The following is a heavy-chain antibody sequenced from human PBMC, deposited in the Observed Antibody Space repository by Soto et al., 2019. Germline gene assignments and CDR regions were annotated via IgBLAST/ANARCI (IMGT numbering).Heavy chain of an antibody. J-gene: IGHJ4*02. CDR1: GFTFSSYG. CDR2: ISYDGSNK. V-gene: IGHV3-30*18. Sequence: QVQLVESGGGVVQPGRSLRLSCAASGFTFSSYGMHWVRQAPGKGLEWVAVISYDGSNKYYADSVKGRFTISRDNSKNTLYLQMNSLRAEDTAVYYCPKVPLSGSSSWLHFDYWGQGTLVTVSS. D-gene: IGHD6-13*01. CDR3: PKVPLSGSSSWLHFDY.